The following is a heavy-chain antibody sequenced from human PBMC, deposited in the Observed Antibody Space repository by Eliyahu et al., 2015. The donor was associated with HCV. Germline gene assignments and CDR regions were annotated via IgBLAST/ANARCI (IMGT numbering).Heavy chain of an antibody. CDR2: TSYEGNDN. CDR1: GLNFNSYV. J-gene: IGHJ4*02. D-gene: IGHD6-6*01. Sequence: QVHLVESGGGVVQPGXSLRLSCAVXGLNFNSYVMHWVRQAPGKGLEWVAVTSYEGNDNYYADSVKGRFSISRDNSNNMLYLQMDSLRVEDTAVYFCAAHSLSIYWGQGSLVTVTS. CDR3: AAHSLSIY. V-gene: IGHV3-30*03.